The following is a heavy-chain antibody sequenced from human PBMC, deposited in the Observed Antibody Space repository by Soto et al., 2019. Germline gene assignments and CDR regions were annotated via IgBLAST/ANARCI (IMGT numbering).Heavy chain of an antibody. CDR1: GGSINSYY. CDR3: ARHAPGGPFDS. J-gene: IGHJ4*02. CDR2: IFYSENT. V-gene: IGHV4-59*08. Sequence: SETLSLTCTVSGGSINSYYWSWIRQSPGKGLEGIGYIFYSENTNYNTSLNSRVTLSVDTSKNQFSLKLTSVTAADTAVYYCARHAPGGPFDSWGQGTLGTVSS.